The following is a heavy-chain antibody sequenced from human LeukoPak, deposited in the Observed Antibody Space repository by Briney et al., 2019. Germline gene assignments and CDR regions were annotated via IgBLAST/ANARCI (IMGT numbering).Heavy chain of an antibody. CDR1: GFTFSSYW. CDR3: ASKYSSSWSLGWFDP. V-gene: IGHV3-74*01. D-gene: IGHD6-13*01. Sequence: GGSLRLSCAASGFTFSSYWMHRVRHAPGKGLVWVSRINSDGSSTSYADSVKGRFTISRDNAKNTLYLQMNSLRAEDTAVYYCASKYSSSWSLGWFDPWGQGTLVTVSS. J-gene: IGHJ5*02. CDR2: INSDGSST.